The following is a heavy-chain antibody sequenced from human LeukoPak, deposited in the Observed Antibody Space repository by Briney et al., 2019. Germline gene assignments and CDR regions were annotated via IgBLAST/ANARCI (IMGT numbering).Heavy chain of an antibody. J-gene: IGHJ4*02. V-gene: IGHV3-30-3*01. Sequence: PGRSLRLSCAASGFTFSSYAMHWVRQAPGKGLQWVAVISYDGSNKYYADSVKGRFTISRDNSKNTLYLQMNSLRAEDTAVYYCAREGYSSSSVDYWGQGTLVTVSS. CDR2: ISYDGSNK. CDR1: GFTFSSYA. CDR3: AREGYSSSSVDY. D-gene: IGHD6-6*01.